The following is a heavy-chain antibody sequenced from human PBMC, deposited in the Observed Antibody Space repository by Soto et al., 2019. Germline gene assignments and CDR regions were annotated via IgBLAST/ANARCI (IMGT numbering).Heavy chain of an antibody. CDR2: TYYRSKWYN. J-gene: IGHJ3*02. Sequence: PSQTLSLTCAISGDSVSSNSAAWNWIRQSPSRGLEWLGRTYYRSKWYNDYAVSVKSRITINPDTSKNQFSLQLNSVTPEDTAVYYCARDYYDSSGYYPSPKDAFDIWGQGTMVTVSS. CDR1: GDSVSSNSAA. CDR3: ARDYYDSSGYYPSPKDAFDI. V-gene: IGHV6-1*01. D-gene: IGHD3-22*01.